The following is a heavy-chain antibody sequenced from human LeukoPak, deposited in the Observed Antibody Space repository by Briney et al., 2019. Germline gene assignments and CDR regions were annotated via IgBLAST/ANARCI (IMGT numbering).Heavy chain of an antibody. CDR3: ASQRGYAYGFDS. J-gene: IGHJ4*02. CDR1: GFTFSSYA. CDR2: ISYDGSNK. D-gene: IGHD5-18*01. V-gene: IGHV3-30-3*01. Sequence: PGGSLRLSCAASGFTFSSYAMHWVRQAPGKGLEWVAVISYDGSNKYYADSVKGRFTISRDNSKNTLYLQMNSLRAEDTAVYYCASQRGYAYGFDSWGQGTRVTVSP.